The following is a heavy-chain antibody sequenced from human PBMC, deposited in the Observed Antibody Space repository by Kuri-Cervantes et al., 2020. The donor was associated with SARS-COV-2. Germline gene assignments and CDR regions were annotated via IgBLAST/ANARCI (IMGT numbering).Heavy chain of an antibody. Sequence: ESLKISCTVSGGSVSSGSYYWSWIRQPPGKGLEWIGYIYYSGSTNYNPSLKSRVTISVDTSKNQFSLKLSSVTAADTAVYYCARTNRGRYYYYYGMDVWGQGTTVTVSS. D-gene: IGHD3-10*01. J-gene: IGHJ6*02. CDR3: ARTNRGRYYYYYGMDV. CDR1: GGSVSSGSYY. V-gene: IGHV4-61*01. CDR2: IYYSGST.